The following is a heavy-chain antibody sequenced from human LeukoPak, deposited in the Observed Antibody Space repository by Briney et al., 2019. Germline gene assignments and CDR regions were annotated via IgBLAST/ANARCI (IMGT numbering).Heavy chain of an antibody. D-gene: IGHD2-15*01. CDR1: GFTFSSYW. V-gene: IGHV3-7*04. Sequence: GRSLRLSCAASGFTFSSYWISWVRQAPRKGLEWVPNIKQDGSETSYVDSVEGRFSISRDNAKNSLYLQMNSLRAEDTGVYYCAREESVAATFFDYWGQGTLVTVSS. CDR3: AREESVAATFFDY. J-gene: IGHJ4*02. CDR2: IKQDGSET.